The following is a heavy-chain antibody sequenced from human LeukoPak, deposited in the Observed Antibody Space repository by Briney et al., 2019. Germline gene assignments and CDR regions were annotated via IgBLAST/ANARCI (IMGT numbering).Heavy chain of an antibody. D-gene: IGHD3-10*01. CDR2: INPNSGGT. CDR3: ARGPRITLIRGGQWYYYMDV. V-gene: IGHV1-2*02. CDR1: GYTFTGYY. J-gene: IGHJ6*03. Sequence: ASVSVSCKASGYTFTGYYMHWVRQAPGQGLEGMGWINPNSGGTNYAQKFQGRVTMTRDTSTSTVYMERSSLRSEDTAVYYCARGPRITLIRGGQWYYYMDVWGKGTTVTISS.